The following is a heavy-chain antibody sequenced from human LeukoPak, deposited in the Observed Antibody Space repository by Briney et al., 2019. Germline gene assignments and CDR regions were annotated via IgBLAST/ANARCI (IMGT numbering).Heavy chain of an antibody. CDR2: IYTSGST. Sequence: PSETLSLTCTVSGGSISSYYWSWIRQPAGKGLEGIGRIYTSGSTNYNPSLKSRVTMAVDTSKNPFFLKLSSVTAADTAVYYCARGGSGYDSGFDYWGQGTLVTVSS. V-gene: IGHV4-4*07. J-gene: IGHJ4*02. CDR3: ARGGSGYDSGFDY. D-gene: IGHD5-12*01. CDR1: GGSISSYY.